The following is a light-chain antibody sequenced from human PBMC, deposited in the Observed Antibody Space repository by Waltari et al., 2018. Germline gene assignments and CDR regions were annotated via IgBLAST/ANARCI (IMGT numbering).Light chain of an antibody. J-gene: IGLJ3*02. CDR2: EDA. CDR3: CSYAGSWV. Sequence: QSALTQPASVSGSPGQSITISCTGSSFDVANYNLVSWYQHHPGKAPKHMIYEDAKRPSGVSNRFSGSKSGNTAPLTISGLQAEDEADYYCCSYAGSWVFGGGTKLTVL. CDR1: SFDVANYNL. V-gene: IGLV2-23*01.